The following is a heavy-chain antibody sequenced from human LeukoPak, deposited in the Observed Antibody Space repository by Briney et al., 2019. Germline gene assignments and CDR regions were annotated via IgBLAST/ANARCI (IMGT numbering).Heavy chain of an antibody. Sequence: PGGSLRLSCAASGFTFSSYAMSWVRQAPGKGLEWVSAISGSGGSTYYADSVKGRFTISRDNSKNTLYLQMNSLRAEDTAVYYSAKSGSSLWRSGDYWGQGTLVTVSS. CDR2: ISGSGGST. V-gene: IGHV3-23*01. D-gene: IGHD6-6*01. J-gene: IGHJ4*02. CDR3: AKSGSSLWRSGDY. CDR1: GFTFSSYA.